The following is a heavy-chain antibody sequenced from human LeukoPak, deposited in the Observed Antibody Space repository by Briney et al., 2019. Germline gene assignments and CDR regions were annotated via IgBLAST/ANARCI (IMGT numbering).Heavy chain of an antibody. CDR3: ARHYYDSSGYYQNYYGMDV. CDR2: INHSGST. D-gene: IGHD3-22*01. V-gene: IGHV4-34*01. Sequence: SETLSLTCAVYGGSFSGYYRSWIRQPPGKGLEWIGEINHSGSTNYNPSLKSRVTISVDTSKNQFSLKLSSVTAADTAVYYCARHYYDSSGYYQNYYGMDVWGQGTTVTVSS. CDR1: GGSFSGYY. J-gene: IGHJ6*02.